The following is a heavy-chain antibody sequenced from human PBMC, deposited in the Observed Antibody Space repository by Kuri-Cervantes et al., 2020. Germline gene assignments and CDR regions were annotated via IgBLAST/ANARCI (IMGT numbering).Heavy chain of an antibody. CDR2: ISSAGGSA. Sequence: GGSLRLSCAASGFTFSSYSMNWVRQAPGKGLEYVSAISSAGGSAYYADSVKGRFTISRDNSKNTLYLQMGSLRAEDMAVYYGAREGVAASFDYWGQGTLVTVSS. J-gene: IGHJ4*02. D-gene: IGHD6-19*01. V-gene: IGHV3-64*02. CDR3: AREGVAASFDY. CDR1: GFTFSSYS.